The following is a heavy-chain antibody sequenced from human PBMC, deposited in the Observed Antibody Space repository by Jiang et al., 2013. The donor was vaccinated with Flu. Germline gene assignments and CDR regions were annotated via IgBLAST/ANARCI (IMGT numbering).Heavy chain of an antibody. J-gene: IGHJ6*02. D-gene: IGHD2-15*01. CDR3: ARALKKYCSGGSCYGSLDV. CDR1: GFTFSSYA. V-gene: IGHV3-30*01. CDR2: ISYDGSNK. Sequence: VQLVESGGGVVQPGRSLRLSCAASGFTFSSYAMHWVRQAPGKGLEWVAVISYDGSNKYYADSVKGRFTISRDNSKNTLYLQMNSLRAEDTAVYYCARALKKYCSGGSCYGSLDVWGQGTTVTVSS.